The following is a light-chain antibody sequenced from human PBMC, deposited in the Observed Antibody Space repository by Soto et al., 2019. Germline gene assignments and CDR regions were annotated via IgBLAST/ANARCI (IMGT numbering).Light chain of an antibody. Sequence: QSALTQPPSASGSPGQSVTISCTGTSSDVGGCDYVSWYQQHPGKAPKLMIYAVSQRPSGVPDRFSGSKSGNTASLTVSGLQAEDEADYYCSSYAGSDNVVFGGGTKLTVL. J-gene: IGLJ2*01. CDR2: AVS. V-gene: IGLV2-8*01. CDR3: SSYAGSDNVV. CDR1: SSDVGGCDY.